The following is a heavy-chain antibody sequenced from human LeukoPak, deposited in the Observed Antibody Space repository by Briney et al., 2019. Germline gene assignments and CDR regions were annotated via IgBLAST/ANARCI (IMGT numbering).Heavy chain of an antibody. D-gene: IGHD7-27*01. J-gene: IGHJ4*02. CDR3: ARGANWGSPDY. V-gene: IGHV4-4*07. CDR2: FYTSGST. CDR1: GGSISSYH. Sequence: PSETLSLTCTVSGGSISSYHWSWIRQPAGKGLEWIGRFYTSGSTNYSPSLKSRVTMSVDTYKNQFSLKLSSVTAADTAVYYCARGANWGSPDYWGQGTLVTVSS.